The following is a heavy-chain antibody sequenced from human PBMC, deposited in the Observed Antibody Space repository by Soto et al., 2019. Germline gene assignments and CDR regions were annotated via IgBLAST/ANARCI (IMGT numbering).Heavy chain of an antibody. CDR3: ARVVGTPWRWFDP. J-gene: IGHJ5*02. D-gene: IGHD2-15*01. CDR1: GDSISANSVA. CDR2: TYYRSKWYS. V-gene: IGHV6-1*01. Sequence: SQTLSLNCAISGDSISANSVAWNWIRQSPSRGLEWLGRTYYRSKWYSDYAVSVKSRITINPDTSKNQLSLHLNSVTPDDTAVYYCARVVGTPWRWFDPWGQGTLVTVSS.